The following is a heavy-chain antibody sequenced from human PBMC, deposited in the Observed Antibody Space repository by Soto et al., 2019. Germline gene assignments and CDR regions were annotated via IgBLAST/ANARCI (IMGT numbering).Heavy chain of an antibody. V-gene: IGHV3-23*01. Sequence: GGSLRLSCVASGFTFDTYALNWVRQAPGKGLEWVSAIGSSGSTYYADSVKSRFTISRDTPKKTLYLQMNSLRVEDTAKYYCAKGFRSLEWYSLAPFDYGGQGALVTVS. CDR1: GFTFDTYA. D-gene: IGHD3-3*01. CDR3: AKGFRSLEWYSLAPFDY. CDR2: IGSSGST. J-gene: IGHJ4*02.